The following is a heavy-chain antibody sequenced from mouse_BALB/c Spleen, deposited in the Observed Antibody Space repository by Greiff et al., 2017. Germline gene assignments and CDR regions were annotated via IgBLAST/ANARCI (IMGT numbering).Heavy chain of an antibody. CDR1: GFSLTSYG. CDR2: IWSGGST. V-gene: IGHV2-2*02. Sequence: QVQLQQSGPGLVQPSQSLSITCTVSGFSLTSYGVHWVRQSPGKGLEWLGVIWSGGSTDYNAAFISRLSISKDNSKSQVFFKMNSLQANDTAIYYCATPYDYLYAMDYWGQGTSVTVSS. J-gene: IGHJ4*01. D-gene: IGHD2-4*01. CDR3: ATPYDYLYAMDY.